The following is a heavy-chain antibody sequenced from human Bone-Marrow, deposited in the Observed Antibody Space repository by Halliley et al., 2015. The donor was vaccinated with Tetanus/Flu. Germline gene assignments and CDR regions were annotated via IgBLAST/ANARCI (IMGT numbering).Heavy chain of an antibody. CDR1: GFTFSSFA. V-gene: IGHV3-23*01. CDR3: AKAGYCGGDCRGQAFDY. D-gene: IGHD2-21*02. CDR2: LSVSGDNT. Sequence: SLRLSCAASGFTFSSFAMSWVRQAPGKGLEWVSSLSVSGDNTFYADSVKGRFTISRDSSKSTLYLQMNSLRAEDTAVYYCAKAGYCGGDCRGQAFDYWGQGTLVTVSS. J-gene: IGHJ4*02.